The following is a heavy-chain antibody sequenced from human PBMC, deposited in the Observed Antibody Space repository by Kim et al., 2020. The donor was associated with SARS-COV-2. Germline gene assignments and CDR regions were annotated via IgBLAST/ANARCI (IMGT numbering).Heavy chain of an antibody. CDR3: ARDGDLYSSGKDAFDI. D-gene: IGHD6-19*01. J-gene: IGHJ3*02. Sequence: GGSLRLSCAASGFTFSSYWMTWVRQAPGKGLEWVANIKQDGNQKYYVDSVKGRFTISRDNAKNSLYLQMNSLRVEDTAVYYCARDGDLYSSGKDAFDIWG. V-gene: IGHV3-7*01. CDR2: IKQDGNQK. CDR1: GFTFSSYW.